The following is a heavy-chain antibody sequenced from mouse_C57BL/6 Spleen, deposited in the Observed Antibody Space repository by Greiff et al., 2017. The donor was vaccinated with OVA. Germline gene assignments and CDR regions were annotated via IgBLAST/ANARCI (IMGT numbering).Heavy chain of an antibody. CDR3: AKRTGTNYFDY. J-gene: IGHJ2*01. CDR1: GYSITSGYY. Sequence: EVKLMESGPGLVKPSQSLSLTCSVTGYSITSGYYWNWIRQFPGNKLEWMGYISYDGSNNYNPSLKNRISITRDTSKNQFFLKLNSVTTEDTATYYCAKRTGTNYFDYWGQGTTLTVSS. V-gene: IGHV3-6*01. CDR2: ISYDGSN. D-gene: IGHD4-1*01.